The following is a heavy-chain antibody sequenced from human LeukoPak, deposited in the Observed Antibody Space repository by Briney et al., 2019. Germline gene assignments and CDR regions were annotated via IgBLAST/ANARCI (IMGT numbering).Heavy chain of an antibody. CDR2: IYPGDSDT. J-gene: IGHJ4*02. CDR1: GYSFTSYW. D-gene: IGHD3-3*01. Sequence: GESLKISCKGSGYSFTSYWIGWVRQMPGKGLEWMGIIYPGDSDTRYSPSFQGQVTISADKSISTAYLQWSSLKASDTAMYYSARTMAETYYDFWSGYQYYFDYWGQGTLVTVSS. V-gene: IGHV5-51*01. CDR3: ARTMAETYYDFWSGYQYYFDY.